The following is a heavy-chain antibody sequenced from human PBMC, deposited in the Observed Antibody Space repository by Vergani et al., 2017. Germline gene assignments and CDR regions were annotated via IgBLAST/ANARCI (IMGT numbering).Heavy chain of an antibody. CDR3: ARGCIAVAGNYWYFDL. D-gene: IGHD6-19*01. CDR2: ISYDGSNK. J-gene: IGHJ2*01. CDR1: GFTFSSYA. Sequence: QVQLVESGGGVVQPGRSLRLSCAASGFTFSSYAMHWVRQAPGKGLEWVAVISYDGSNKYYADSVKGRFTISRDNSKNTLYLQMNSLRAEDTAVYYCARGCIAVAGNYWYFDLWGRGTLVTVCS. V-gene: IGHV3-30*07.